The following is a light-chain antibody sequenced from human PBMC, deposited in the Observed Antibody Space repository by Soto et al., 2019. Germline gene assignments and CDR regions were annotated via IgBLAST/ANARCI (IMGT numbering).Light chain of an antibody. J-gene: IGKJ1*01. CDR1: QSVSSSH. V-gene: IGKV3-20*01. CDR3: QQYDKSPPWT. Sequence: EIVLTQSPGTLSLSPGERATLSCRASQSVSSSHLAWYQHKPGQAPRLLIYAASSRATGSPDRFSGGGSGTDFTLTINSLQSDDFATYYCQQYDKSPPWTFGQGTKVDIK. CDR2: AAS.